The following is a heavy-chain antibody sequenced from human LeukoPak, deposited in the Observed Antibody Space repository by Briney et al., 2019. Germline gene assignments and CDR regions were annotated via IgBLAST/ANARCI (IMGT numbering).Heavy chain of an antibody. CDR2: IKDGGIT. J-gene: IGHJ5*02. CDR1: SGSFSGYY. CDR3: VRGFSGVVGDR. D-gene: IGHD3-10*01. Sequence: SETLSLTCTVYSGSFSGYYWSWIRLPPGKGLEWIGEIKDGGITNYNPSLRSRVTISKDTSNNQLSLKLHSATAADTAVYYCVRGFSGVVGDRWGQGSLVTVSS. V-gene: IGHV4-34*01.